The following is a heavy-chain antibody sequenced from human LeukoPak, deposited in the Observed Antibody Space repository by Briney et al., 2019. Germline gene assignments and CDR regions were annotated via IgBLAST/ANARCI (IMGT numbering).Heavy chain of an antibody. V-gene: IGHV4-59*08. J-gene: IGHJ5*02. Sequence: PSETLSLTCTISGGSINDYYWSWIRQPPGKGLEWIGYIYYSGSTNYNPSLKSRVTVSVDTSKNQFSLKLSSVTAADTAVYYCARRYCSGGSCYSGGNWFDPWGQGTLVTVSS. CDR2: IYYSGST. D-gene: IGHD2-15*01. CDR1: GGSINDYY. CDR3: ARRYCSGGSCYSGGNWFDP.